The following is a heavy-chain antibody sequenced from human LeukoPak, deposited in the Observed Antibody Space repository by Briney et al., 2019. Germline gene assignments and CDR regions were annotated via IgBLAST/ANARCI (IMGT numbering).Heavy chain of an antibody. CDR2: FDPEDAKI. CDR1: GYTLTQLC. Sequence: GASVKVSCKVSGYTLTQLCMHWVRQAPGKGLEWMGGFDPEDAKIIYAQKFQGRVTMTEDRSTDTVYMELSSLRSEDTAVYYCATVSSFDSSGYYYYWGQGTLVTVSS. V-gene: IGHV1-24*01. J-gene: IGHJ4*02. CDR3: ATVSSFDSSGYYYY. D-gene: IGHD3-22*01.